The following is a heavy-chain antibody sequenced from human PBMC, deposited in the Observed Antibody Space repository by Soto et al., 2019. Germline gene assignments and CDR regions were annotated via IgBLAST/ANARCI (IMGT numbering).Heavy chain of an antibody. CDR1: GGSISSGGYF. D-gene: IGHD3-10*01. V-gene: IGHV4-30-2*01. CDR3: ARGLGP. CDR2: IYHSGST. J-gene: IGHJ5*02. Sequence: QLQLQESGSGLVKPSQTLSLTCAVSGGSISSGGYFWSWIRQPPGKGLEWIGYIYHSGSTYYNPSPKSRATISVDRSKNQFSLKLSSAPAADTAVYYCARGLGPWGQGTLVTVSS.